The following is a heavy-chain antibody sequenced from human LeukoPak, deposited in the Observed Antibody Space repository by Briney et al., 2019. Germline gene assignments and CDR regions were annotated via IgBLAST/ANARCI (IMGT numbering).Heavy chain of an antibody. CDR2: INPNSGDT. Sequence: GASVKVSCKASGYIFTGYYMHWVRQAPGQGLEWMGWINPNSGDTNYAQKFQGRVTMTRDTSISTAYMELSRLRSDDTAVYYCARALWSYYDSSGYYYYWGQGTLVTVSS. V-gene: IGHV1-2*02. CDR1: GYIFTGYY. CDR3: ARALWSYYDSSGYYYY. J-gene: IGHJ4*02. D-gene: IGHD3-22*01.